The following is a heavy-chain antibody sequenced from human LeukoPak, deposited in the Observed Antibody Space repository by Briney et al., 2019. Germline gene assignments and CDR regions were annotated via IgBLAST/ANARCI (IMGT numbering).Heavy chain of an antibody. Sequence: KPSETLSLTCTVSGGSISSYYWSWIRQPPGKGLEWIGEINHSGSTNYNPSLKSRVTISVDTSKNQFSLKLSSVTAADTAVYYCARGRGSGWQYYFDYWGQGTLVTVSS. V-gene: IGHV4-34*01. J-gene: IGHJ4*02. CDR3: ARGRGSGWQYYFDY. CDR2: INHSGST. D-gene: IGHD6-25*01. CDR1: GGSISSYY.